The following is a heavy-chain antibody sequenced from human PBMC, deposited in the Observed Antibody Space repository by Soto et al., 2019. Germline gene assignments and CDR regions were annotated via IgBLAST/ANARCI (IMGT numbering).Heavy chain of an antibody. J-gene: IGHJ4*02. CDR1: GYTFSSYG. CDR2: ISAYNGNT. Sequence: GAPVKGSCKASGYTFSSYGISWVRQAPGQGLEWMGWISAYNGNTNYAQKLQGRVTVTTDTSTSTAYMELRSLRSDDTAVYYCARDRAPDYWGQGTLVTVSS. CDR3: ARDRAPDY. V-gene: IGHV1-18*01.